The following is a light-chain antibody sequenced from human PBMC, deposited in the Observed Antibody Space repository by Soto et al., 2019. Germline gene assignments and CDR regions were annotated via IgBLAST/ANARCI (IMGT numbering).Light chain of an antibody. J-gene: IGLJ2*01. CDR2: SNN. CDR1: SSNIGSNT. Sequence: QSVLTQPPSASGTPGQRVTISCSGSSSNIGSNTVNWYQQLPGTAPKLLIYSNNQRPSGVPDRFSGSKSGTSASLAISGLQSEDEADYYCAAWDGSLNGREVVFGGGTKLTVL. V-gene: IGLV1-44*01. CDR3: AAWDGSLNGREVV.